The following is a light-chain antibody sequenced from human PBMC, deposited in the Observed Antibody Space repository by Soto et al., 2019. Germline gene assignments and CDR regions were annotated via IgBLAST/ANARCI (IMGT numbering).Light chain of an antibody. CDR1: SSDVGGYNY. CDR2: DVS. J-gene: IGLJ2*01. CDR3: SSYGGSNNLV. V-gene: IGLV2-8*01. Sequence: QSALTQPPSASGSPGQSVTISCTGTSSDVGGYNYVSWYQQHPGKAPKLMIYDVSERPSGVPDRFSGSKSGNTASLTVSGLQVEDEADYYCSSYGGSNNLVFGGGTKLTVL.